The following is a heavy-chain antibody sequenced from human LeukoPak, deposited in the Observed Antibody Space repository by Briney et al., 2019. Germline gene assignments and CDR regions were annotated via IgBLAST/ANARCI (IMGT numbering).Heavy chain of an antibody. CDR3: ARGYWSGGTCYLVENWFDP. Sequence: SEKVSCQASGYTFTVYYLFWVRPAPGQGLEWMGRINPNSGDPDYAQNFQGRVTRTSDTSISTAYMELTNLRSDDTVVYYCARGYWSGGTCYLVENWFDPWGQGTLVTVSS. CDR2: INPNSGDP. J-gene: IGHJ5*02. V-gene: IGHV1-2*01. D-gene: IGHD2-15*01. CDR1: GYTFTVYY.